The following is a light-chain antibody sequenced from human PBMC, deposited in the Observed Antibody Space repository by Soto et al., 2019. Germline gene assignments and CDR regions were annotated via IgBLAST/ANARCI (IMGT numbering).Light chain of an antibody. CDR1: QSISSW. J-gene: IGKJ1*01. CDR3: QQYNSYSGT. CDR2: DAS. V-gene: IGKV1-5*01. Sequence: DIQMTQSPSTLSASVGDRVTITCRASQSISSWLAWYQKKPGKAPKLLIYDASSLGSGVPSRFSGSGSGTEFTLTISSLQPDDFATYYCQQYNSYSGTFGQGTKVEIK.